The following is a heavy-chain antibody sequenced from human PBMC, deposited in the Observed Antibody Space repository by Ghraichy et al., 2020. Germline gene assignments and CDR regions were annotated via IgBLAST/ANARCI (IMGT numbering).Heavy chain of an antibody. J-gene: IGHJ4*02. D-gene: IGHD3-3*01. V-gene: IGHV3-23*05. Sequence: GALRLSCVASGFTFSAYAMAWVRQTPGKGLEWVSTSGSVSDTYYEDSVKGRFTVSRDNSKNTMYLQMNSLRADDTTVYFCATLFPTHNSKFFEFWGQGTLVTVSS. CDR3: ATLFPTHNSKFFEF. CDR1: GFTFSAYA. CDR2: SGSVSDT.